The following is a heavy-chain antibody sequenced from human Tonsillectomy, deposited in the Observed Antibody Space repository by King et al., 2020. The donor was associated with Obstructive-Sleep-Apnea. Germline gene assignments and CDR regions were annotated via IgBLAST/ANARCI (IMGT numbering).Heavy chain of an antibody. CDR1: GFTFSSYA. CDR2: ISGSGGST. Sequence: VQLVESGGGLVQPGGSLRLSCAASGFTFSSYAMSWVRQAPGKGLEWVSAISGSGGSTYYADSVKGRFTISRDNSKNTLYLQMNSLRAEDTAVYYCAKDRGAAAGTRAYFDYWGQGTLVTVSS. V-gene: IGHV3-23*04. CDR3: AKDRGAAAGTRAYFDY. J-gene: IGHJ4*02. D-gene: IGHD6-13*01.